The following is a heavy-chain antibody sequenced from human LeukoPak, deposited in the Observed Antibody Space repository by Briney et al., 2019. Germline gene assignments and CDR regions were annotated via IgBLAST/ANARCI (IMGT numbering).Heavy chain of an antibody. J-gene: IGHJ4*02. Sequence: GGSLRLSCAASGFTFSNYAMHWVRQTPGKGLEWVAFVSYDGSWDSHSDSVKGRFTISRDDSKNTLYPQMTRLRAEDTAVYYCTREERGYIPAFWGQGTLVTVSS. D-gene: IGHD3-16*02. V-gene: IGHV3-30*01. CDR3: TREERGYIPAF. CDR2: VSYDGSWD. CDR1: GFTFSNYA.